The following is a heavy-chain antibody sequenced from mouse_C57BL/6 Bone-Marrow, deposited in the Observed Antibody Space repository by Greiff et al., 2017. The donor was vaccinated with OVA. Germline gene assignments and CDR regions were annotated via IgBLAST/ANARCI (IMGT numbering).Heavy chain of an antibody. V-gene: IGHV1-81*01. D-gene: IGHD1-1*01. Sequence: VQLQQSGAELARPGASVKLSCKASGYTFTSYAISWVKQRPGQGLEWIGEIYPRSGNTYYNEKLKGKSTLTADKTSSTAYMELRSLTSEASAVYFCGRFYYPGAMDYWGQGTSVTVSS. J-gene: IGHJ4*01. CDR1: GYTFTSYA. CDR2: IYPRSGNT. CDR3: GRFYYPGAMDY.